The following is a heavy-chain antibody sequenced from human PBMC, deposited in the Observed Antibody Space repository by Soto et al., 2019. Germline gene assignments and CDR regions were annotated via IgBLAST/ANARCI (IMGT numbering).Heavy chain of an antibody. CDR2: IGGRGNSA. J-gene: IGHJ3*01. Sequence: GGSLRLSCAASGFIFTNYAMNWVLQAPGKGLEWVSVIGGRGNSAYYADSVQGRFTISRDNSKNTLSLQMSSLTADDTAIYYCVREGRGPFDFWGRGTMVTVSS. D-gene: IGHD5-12*01. V-gene: IGHV3-23*01. CDR3: VREGRGPFDF. CDR1: GFIFTNYA.